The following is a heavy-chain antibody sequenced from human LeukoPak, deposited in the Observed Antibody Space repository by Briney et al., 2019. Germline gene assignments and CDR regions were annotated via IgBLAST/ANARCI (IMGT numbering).Heavy chain of an antibody. D-gene: IGHD3-10*01. Sequence: SETLSLTCAVYGGSFSGYYWSWIRRPPGKGLEWIGEMNHSGSTNYNPSLKSRVTISVDTSKNQFSLKLSSVTAADTAVFYCARGLGGSGKQGIMDYWGQGTLVTVSS. CDR3: ARGLGGSGKQGIMDY. CDR2: MNHSGST. J-gene: IGHJ4*02. CDR1: GGSFSGYY. V-gene: IGHV4-34*01.